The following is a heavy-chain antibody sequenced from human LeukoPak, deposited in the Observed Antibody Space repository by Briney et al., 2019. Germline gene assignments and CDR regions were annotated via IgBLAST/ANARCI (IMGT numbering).Heavy chain of an antibody. V-gene: IGHV2-5*02. J-gene: IGHJ4*02. D-gene: IGHD3-10*01. Sequence: SGPTLVKPTQTLTLTCTFSGFSLSTSGVDVGWIRQPPGKALEWLALIYWDDDKRYSPSLKSRLTITKDASKNQVVLTMTNMDPVDTATYYCAHTPPTMVRDPYRRYFDYWGQGTLVTVSS. CDR1: GFSLSTSGVD. CDR2: IYWDDDK. CDR3: AHTPPTMVRDPYRRYFDY.